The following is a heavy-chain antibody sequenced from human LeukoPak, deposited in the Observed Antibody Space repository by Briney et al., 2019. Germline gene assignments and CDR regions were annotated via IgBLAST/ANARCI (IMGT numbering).Heavy chain of an antibody. J-gene: IGHJ4*02. CDR3: ARDHNTMVRGVIQI. Sequence: GASVRVSSKASRYTSTIDDIRCVRQAPGQGLEWMGIINPSGGSTSYAQKFQGRVTMTRDTSTSTVYMELSSLRSEDTAVYYCARDHNTMVRGVIQIWGPGTLVTVSS. CDR1: RYTSTIDD. V-gene: IGHV1-46*01. D-gene: IGHD3-10*01. CDR2: INPSGGST.